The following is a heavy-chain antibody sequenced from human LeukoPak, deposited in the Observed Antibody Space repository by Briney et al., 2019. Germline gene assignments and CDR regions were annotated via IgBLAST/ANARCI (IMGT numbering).Heavy chain of an antibody. D-gene: IGHD2-2*01. Sequence: GGSLRLSCAASGFTLNNYWMHWVRQAPGKGLVWVSRISKDGSPTNYADSVKGRFTISRDNPKNTLYLQMNSLTADDTALYYCARGVPSRYRIDYWGQGTLVTVSS. CDR1: GFTLNNYW. V-gene: IGHV3-74*01. CDR3: ARGVPSRYRIDY. CDR2: ISKDGSPT. J-gene: IGHJ4*02.